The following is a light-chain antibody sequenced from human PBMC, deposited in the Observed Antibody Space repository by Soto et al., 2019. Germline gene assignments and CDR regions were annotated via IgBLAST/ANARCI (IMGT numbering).Light chain of an antibody. V-gene: IGLV2-14*01. CDR3: SSYTSSSTVV. Sequence: QSVLTQPASVSGSPGQSITISCTGTSSDVGGYNFVSWYQQHPGKAPKLMIYDVSKWPSGVSNRFSGSKSGNTASLTISGLQAEDEADYYCSSYTSSSTVVFGGGTQLTVL. J-gene: IGLJ2*01. CDR2: DVS. CDR1: SSDVGGYNF.